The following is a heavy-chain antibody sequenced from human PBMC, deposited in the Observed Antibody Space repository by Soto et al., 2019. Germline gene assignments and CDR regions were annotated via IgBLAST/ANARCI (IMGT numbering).Heavy chain of an antibody. Sequence: PSETLSLTCTVSGGSISSSSYYWGWIRQPPGKGLEWIGSIYYSGSTYYNPSLKSRVTISVDTSKNQFSLKLSSVTAADTAVYYWGRQGGTYSGGPTDWGQGTLVTVSS. V-gene: IGHV4-39*01. J-gene: IGHJ4*02. CDR3: GRQGGTYSGGPTD. D-gene: IGHD6-19*01. CDR1: GGSISSSSYY. CDR2: IYYSGST.